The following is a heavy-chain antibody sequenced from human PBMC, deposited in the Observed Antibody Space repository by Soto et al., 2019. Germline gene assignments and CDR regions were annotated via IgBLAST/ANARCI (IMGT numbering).Heavy chain of an antibody. CDR1: GGSISSYY. V-gene: IGHV4-59*01. D-gene: IGHD3-10*01. Sequence: ASETLSLTCTVSGGSISSYYWSWIRQPPGKGLEWIGYIYYSGSTNYNPSLKSRVTISVDTSKNQFSLKLSSVTAADTAVYYCATVRGAYYYGMDVWGQGTTVTVSS. CDR2: IYYSGST. J-gene: IGHJ6*02. CDR3: ATVRGAYYYGMDV.